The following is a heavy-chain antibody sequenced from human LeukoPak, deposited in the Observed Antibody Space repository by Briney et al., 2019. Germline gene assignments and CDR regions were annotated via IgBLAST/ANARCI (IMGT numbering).Heavy chain of an antibody. V-gene: IGHV3-23*01. Sequence: GGSLRLSRAASGFTFSNYAMSWVRLGPGKGLEWVSSFSASDGSTQYADSVKGRFTISRDNSKNTLFLQMISLRAEDTAVYYCAKDLGHSTTFNGMDVWGQGTTVTVSS. CDR3: AKDLGHSTTFNGMDV. CDR1: GFTFSNYA. CDR2: FSASDGST. D-gene: IGHD2/OR15-2a*01. J-gene: IGHJ6*02.